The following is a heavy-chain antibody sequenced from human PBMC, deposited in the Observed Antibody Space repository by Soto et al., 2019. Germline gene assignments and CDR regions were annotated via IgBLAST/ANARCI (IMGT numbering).Heavy chain of an antibody. V-gene: IGHV4-31*03. D-gene: IGHD3-10*01. CDR3: ARGITLVRGVILTPYFDF. CDR1: GGSISSGGYY. CDR2: IYYSGST. J-gene: IGHJ4*02. Sequence: QVHLQESGPGLVKPSQTLSLTCTVSGGSISSGGYYWSWIRQHPGKGLEWIGYIYYSGSTYYNPSLKSRVTISVDTAKKPFSLKLSSVTAADTAVYSCARGITLVRGVILTPYFDFWGQGTLVTVSS.